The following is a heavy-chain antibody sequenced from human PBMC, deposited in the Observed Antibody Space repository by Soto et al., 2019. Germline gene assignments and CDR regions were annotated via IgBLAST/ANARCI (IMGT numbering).Heavy chain of an antibody. CDR3: ARQMGGDSSGYFDY. CDR1: GGSISSVGSY. J-gene: IGHJ4*02. V-gene: IGHV4-31*03. Sequence: QVQLQESGPGLVKPSQTLSLTCTVSGGSISSVGSYWSWIRQHPGKGLECIGYIYYSGNAYYNPSLKSRLTISVDTSNNRFSLELRSVTAAYTAVYYCARQMGGDSSGYFDYWGQGTLVTVSS. D-gene: IGHD3-22*01. CDR2: IYYSGNA.